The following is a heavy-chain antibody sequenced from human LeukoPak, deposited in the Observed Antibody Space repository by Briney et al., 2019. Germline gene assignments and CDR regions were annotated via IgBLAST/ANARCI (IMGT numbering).Heavy chain of an antibody. D-gene: IGHD6-19*01. CDR1: GVTFSNAW. CDR3: ARARYTSGWETLDY. J-gene: IGHJ4*02. CDR2: ISSSGSIK. V-gene: IGHV3-48*04. Sequence: GGSLRLSCAASGVTFSNAWMNWVRQAPGKGLEWVSYISSSGSIKHYADSVKGRFTISRDNAKNSLYLQMSSLRAEDTAVYYCARARYTSGWETLDYWGQGTLVTVSS.